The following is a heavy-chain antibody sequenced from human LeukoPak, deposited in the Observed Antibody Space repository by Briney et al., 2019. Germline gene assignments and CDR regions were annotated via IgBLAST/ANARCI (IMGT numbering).Heavy chain of an antibody. Sequence: GGSLRLSCAASGFTFSSYEMNWVRQAPGKGVERVSYISSSGSTIYYADSVKGRFTISRDNAKNSLYLQMNSLRAEDTAVYYCARVRCSGGSCYYYYYGMDVWGQGTTVTVSS. D-gene: IGHD2-15*01. CDR3: ARVRCSGGSCYYYYYGMDV. V-gene: IGHV3-48*03. CDR1: GFTFSSYE. CDR2: ISSSGSTI. J-gene: IGHJ6*02.